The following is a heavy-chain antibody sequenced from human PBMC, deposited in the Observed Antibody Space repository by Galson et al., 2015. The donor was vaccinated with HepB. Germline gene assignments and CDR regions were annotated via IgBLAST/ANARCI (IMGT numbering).Heavy chain of an antibody. CDR3: ARHDRIAAAGTSN. V-gene: IGHV5-10-1*01. J-gene: IGHJ4*02. Sequence: QSGAEVKKPGESLRISCKGSGYSLTSYWISWVRQMPGKGLEWMGRIDPSDSYTNYSPSFQGHVTISADKSISTAYLQWNSLRASGTAMYYCARHDRIAAAGTSNWGQGTLVTVSS. CDR2: IDPSDSYT. CDR1: GYSLTSYW. D-gene: IGHD6-13*01.